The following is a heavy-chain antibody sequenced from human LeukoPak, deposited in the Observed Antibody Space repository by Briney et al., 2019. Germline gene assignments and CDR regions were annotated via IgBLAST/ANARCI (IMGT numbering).Heavy chain of an antibody. D-gene: IGHD2-21*02. V-gene: IGHV4-34*01. CDR1: GGSFSGYY. J-gene: IGHJ5*02. CDR2: IYHSGST. Sequence: SETLSLTCAVYGGSFSGYYWSWIRQPPGKGLEWIGSIYHSGSTYYNPSLKSRVTISVDTSKNQFSLKLSSVTAADTAVYYCARDVCGGDCPNWFDPWGQGTLVTVSS. CDR3: ARDVCGGDCPNWFDP.